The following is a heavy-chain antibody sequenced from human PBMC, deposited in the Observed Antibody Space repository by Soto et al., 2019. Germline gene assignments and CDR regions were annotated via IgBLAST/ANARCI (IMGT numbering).Heavy chain of an antibody. D-gene: IGHD2-2*01. CDR3: ARTYCSSTSCPFYYYYLDV. CDR2: INAGNGNT. V-gene: IGHV1-3*01. Sequence: TVTSYAMHWVRQAPGQRLDWMGWINAGNGNTKYSQKFQGRVTITRDTSASTAYMELSSLRSEDTAVYYCARTYCSSTSCPFYYYYLDVWGKGTTVTVSS. J-gene: IGHJ6*03. CDR1: TVTSYA.